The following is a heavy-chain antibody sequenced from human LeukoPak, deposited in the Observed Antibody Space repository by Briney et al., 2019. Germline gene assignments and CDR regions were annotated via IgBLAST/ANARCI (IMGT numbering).Heavy chain of an antibody. D-gene: IGHD3-22*01. Sequence: GASVKVSCKASGGTFSSYAISWVRQAPGQGLEWMGRIIPILGIANYAQKFQGRVTITADKSTSTAYMELSSLRSEDTAVYYCARSERDSSGRNSFDYWGQGTLVTVSS. V-gene: IGHV1-69*04. J-gene: IGHJ4*02. CDR3: ARSERDSSGRNSFDY. CDR1: GGTFSSYA. CDR2: IIPILGIA.